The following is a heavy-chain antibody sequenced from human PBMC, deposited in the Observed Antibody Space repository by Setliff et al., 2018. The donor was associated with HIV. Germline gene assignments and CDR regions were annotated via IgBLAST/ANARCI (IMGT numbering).Heavy chain of an antibody. V-gene: IGHV4-59*08. CDR2: VSYSGDT. CDR3: ARHGGGYSYGSFDF. D-gene: IGHD5-18*01. J-gene: IGHJ4*02. CDR1: GGSMSGYY. Sequence: ETLSLTCSVSGGSMSGYYWSWIRQPPGRGLEWIGYVSYSGDTNYNPSLKSRVTISIDTSKNQFSLRVNSVTAADTALYSCARHGGGYSYGSFDFWSQGTLVTVS.